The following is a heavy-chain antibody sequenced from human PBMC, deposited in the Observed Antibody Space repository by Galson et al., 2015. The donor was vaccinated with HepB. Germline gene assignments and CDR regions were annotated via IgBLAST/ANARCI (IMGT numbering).Heavy chain of an antibody. Sequence: SVKVSCKASGGTFSSYAISWVRQAPGQGLEWMGGIIPIFGTANYAQKFQGRVTITADESTSTAYMELSSLRSEDTAVYYCARGPAANNWFDPWGQGTLVTVSS. V-gene: IGHV1-69*13. CDR3: ARGPAANNWFDP. D-gene: IGHD2-2*01. CDR1: GGTFSSYA. J-gene: IGHJ5*02. CDR2: IIPIFGTA.